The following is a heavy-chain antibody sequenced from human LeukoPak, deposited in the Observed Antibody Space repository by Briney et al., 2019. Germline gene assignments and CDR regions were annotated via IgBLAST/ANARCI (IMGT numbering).Heavy chain of an antibody. D-gene: IGHD3-22*01. Sequence: PGGSLRLSCAASGFTFSSYGMHWVRQAPGKGLEWVAVISYDGSNKYYADSVKGRFTISRDNPKNTLYLQMNSLRAEDTAVYYCAKDDWSDSSGYQGGFDYWGQGTLVTVSS. CDR3: AKDDWSDSSGYQGGFDY. CDR1: GFTFSSYG. CDR2: ISYDGSNK. V-gene: IGHV3-30*18. J-gene: IGHJ4*02.